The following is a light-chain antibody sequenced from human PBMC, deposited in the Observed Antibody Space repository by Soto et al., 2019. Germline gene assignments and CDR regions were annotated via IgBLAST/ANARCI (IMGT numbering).Light chain of an antibody. CDR3: CSYAGTKYYV. J-gene: IGLJ1*01. Sequence: QSALTQPPSASGSLGQSVTISCTGTSSDIGRYEFVSWYQHHPGKAPKLIIYEVTERPSGVPDRSSGSKSGNTASLTVSGLQADDEADYFCCSYAGTKYYVFGTGTKLTVL. CDR2: EVT. V-gene: IGLV2-8*01. CDR1: SSDIGRYEF.